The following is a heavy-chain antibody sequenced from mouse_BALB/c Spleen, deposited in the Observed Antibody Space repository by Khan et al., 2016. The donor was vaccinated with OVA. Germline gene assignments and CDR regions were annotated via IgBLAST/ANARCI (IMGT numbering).Heavy chain of an antibody. V-gene: IGHV1S132*01. D-gene: IGHD3-2*02. CDR2: IYPGTDNT. CDR3: AREEALYYFDY. J-gene: IGHJ2*01. Sequence: QVQLQQSGAELVRPGASVKLSCKTSGYIFTSYWIHWVKQRSGQGLEWIARIYPGTDNTYYSEKLKAKATLTADKSSSHAYMQRSSLKSEYSAFYCCAREEALYYFDYWGQGTTLTVSS. CDR1: GYIFTSYW.